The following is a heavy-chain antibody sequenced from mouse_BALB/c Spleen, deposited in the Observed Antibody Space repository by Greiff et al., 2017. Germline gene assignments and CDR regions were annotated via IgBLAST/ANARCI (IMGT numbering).Heavy chain of an antibody. CDR3: ARSYDYDWFAY. J-gene: IGHJ3*01. D-gene: IGHD2-4*01. CDR2: IYPYNGGT. Sequence: VHVKQSGPELVKPGASVKISCKASGYTFTDYNMHWVKQSHGKSLEWIGYIYPYNGGTGYNQKFKSKATLTVDNSSSTAYMELRSLTSEDSAVYYCARSYDYDWFAYWGQGTLVTVSA. V-gene: IGHV1S29*02. CDR1: GYTFTDYN.